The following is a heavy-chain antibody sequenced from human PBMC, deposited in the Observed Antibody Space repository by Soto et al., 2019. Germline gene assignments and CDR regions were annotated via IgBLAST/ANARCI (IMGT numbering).Heavy chain of an antibody. CDR2: IYYSGST. Sequence: SETLSLTCTVSGGSISSYYWSWIRQPPGKGLEWIGYIYYSGSTNYNPSLKSRVTISVDTSKNQFSLKLSSVTAADTAVYYCARASKGYGDYYYYGMDVWGQGTTVTVSS. CDR3: ARASKGYGDYYYYGMDV. V-gene: IGHV4-59*01. D-gene: IGHD4-17*01. CDR1: GGSISSYY. J-gene: IGHJ6*02.